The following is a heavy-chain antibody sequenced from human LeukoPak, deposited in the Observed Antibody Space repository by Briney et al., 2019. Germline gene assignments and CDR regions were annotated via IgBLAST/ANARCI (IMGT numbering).Heavy chain of an antibody. V-gene: IGHV3-7*01. CDR2: IKQDGSDK. J-gene: IGHJ6*03. CDR3: ARDYYYYMDV. CDR1: KFTFNSYW. Sequence: GGSLRLSCAASKFTFNSYWMTWVRQAPGKGLEWVANIKQDGSDKYYVDSVKGRFTISRDNAKNSLYLQMNSLRAEDTAVYYCARDYYYYMDVWGNGTTVSVSS.